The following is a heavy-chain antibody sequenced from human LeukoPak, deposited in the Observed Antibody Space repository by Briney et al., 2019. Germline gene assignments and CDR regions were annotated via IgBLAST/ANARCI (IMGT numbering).Heavy chain of an antibody. CDR1: GLFSSDVW. J-gene: IGHJ4*02. Sequence: PGGSLRLSCAGTGLFSSDVWMNWFRQAPGKGLEWVANIEKDGSEKNYVDSVKGRFTISRDNAKNSLHLEMNSLRGEDTAVYYCAAGYGWLTDFWGQGTLVTVSS. CDR2: IEKDGSEK. V-gene: IGHV3-7*01. CDR3: AAGYGWLTDF. D-gene: IGHD2-8*02.